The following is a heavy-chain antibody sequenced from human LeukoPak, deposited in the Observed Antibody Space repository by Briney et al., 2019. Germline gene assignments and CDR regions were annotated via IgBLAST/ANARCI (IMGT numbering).Heavy chain of an antibody. D-gene: IGHD3-3*01. V-gene: IGHV1-69*13. J-gene: IGHJ6*02. CDR2: IIPIFGTA. Sequence: GASVKVSCKASGGTFSSYATSWVRQAPGQGLEWMGGIIPIFGTANYAQKFQGRVTITADESTSTAYMELSSLRSEDTAVYYCARDDSNLNYYDFWSGYYQTYYYYGMDVWGQGTTVTVSS. CDR1: GGTFSSYA. CDR3: ARDDSNLNYYDFWSGYYQTYYYYGMDV.